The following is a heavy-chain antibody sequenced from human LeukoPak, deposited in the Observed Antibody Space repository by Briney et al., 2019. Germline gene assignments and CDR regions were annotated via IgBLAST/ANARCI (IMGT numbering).Heavy chain of an antibody. CDR1: GGSISSSNW. V-gene: IGHV4-4*02. CDR2: IYHSGST. D-gene: IGHD3-22*01. J-gene: IGHJ3*02. Sequence: PSGTLSLTCAVSGGSISSSNWWSWVRQPPGKGLEWIGEIYHSGSTNYNPSLKSRVTISVDKSKNQFSLKLSSVTAADTAVYFCAREGAGDFYDSSGNPAGDAFDSXGQGTMVIVSS. CDR3: AREGAGDFYDSSGNPAGDAFDS.